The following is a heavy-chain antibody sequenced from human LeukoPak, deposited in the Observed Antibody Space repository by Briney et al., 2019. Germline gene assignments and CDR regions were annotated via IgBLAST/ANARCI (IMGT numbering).Heavy chain of an antibody. J-gene: IGHJ4*02. CDR2: IYSGGST. CDR3: ARSRDGYNGYFDY. CDR1: EFSVGSNY. Sequence: GGSLRLSCAASEFSVGSNYMTWVRQAPGKGLEWVSVIYSGGSTYYADSVKGRFTISRDNSKNTLYLQMNSLRAEDTAVYYCARSRDGYNGYFDYWGQGTLVTVSS. D-gene: IGHD5-24*01. V-gene: IGHV3-53*01.